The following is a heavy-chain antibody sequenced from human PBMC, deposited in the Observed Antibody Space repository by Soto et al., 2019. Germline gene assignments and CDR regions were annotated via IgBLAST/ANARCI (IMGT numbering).Heavy chain of an antibody. CDR2: IDPSDSYT. CDR3: ARRGGVMITFGGVIESYYYYGMYV. CDR1: GYSFTSYW. J-gene: IGHJ6*02. V-gene: IGHV5-10-1*01. D-gene: IGHD3-16*02. Sequence: PGESLKISCKGSGYSFTSYWISWVRQMPGKGLEWMGRIDPSDSYTNYSPSFQGHVTISADKSISTAYLQWSSLKASDTAMYYCARRGGVMITFGGVIESYYYYGMYVWGQGTTVTVSS.